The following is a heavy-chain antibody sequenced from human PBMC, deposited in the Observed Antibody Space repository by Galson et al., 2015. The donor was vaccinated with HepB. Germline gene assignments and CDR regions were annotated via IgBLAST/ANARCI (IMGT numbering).Heavy chain of an antibody. CDR3: ARESRYLRLVPEDYYYGMDV. D-gene: IGHD1-14*01. J-gene: IGHJ6*02. CDR2: IIPILGIA. V-gene: IGHV1-69*04. CDR1: GGTFSSYT. Sequence: SVKVSCKASGGTFSSYTISWVRQAPGQGLEWMGRIIPILGIANYAQKFQGRVTITADKSTSTAYMELSSLRSEDTAVYYCARESRYLRLVPEDYYYGMDVWGQGTTVTVSS.